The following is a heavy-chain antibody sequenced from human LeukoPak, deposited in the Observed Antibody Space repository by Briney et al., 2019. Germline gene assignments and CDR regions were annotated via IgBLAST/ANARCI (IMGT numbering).Heavy chain of an antibody. V-gene: IGHV4-34*01. J-gene: IGHJ5*02. CDR1: GGSFSGYY. CDR2: INHSGST. D-gene: IGHD3-9*01. Sequence: SSETLSLTCAVYGGSFSGYYWSWIRQPPGKGLEWIGEINHSGSTNYNPSLKSRVTISVDTSKNQFSLKLSSVTAADTAVYYCARRALRYFDWLPPQNWFDPWGQGTLVTVSS. CDR3: ARRALRYFDWLPPQNWFDP.